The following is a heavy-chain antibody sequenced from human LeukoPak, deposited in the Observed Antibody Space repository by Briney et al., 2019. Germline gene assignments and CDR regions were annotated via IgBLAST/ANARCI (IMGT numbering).Heavy chain of an antibody. D-gene: IGHD3-3*01. CDR3: ARVGDFWTY. J-gene: IGHJ4*02. V-gene: IGHV3-7*02. Sequence: GGSLRLSCAASGFTFSGYWMSWVRQAPGKGLEWVANIKPDGSDKYYVDSVKGRFTISRDNAKYSLYLQMNSLRVEDTAVYYCARVGDFWTYWGQGTLVTVSS. CDR1: GFTFSGYW. CDR2: IKPDGSDK.